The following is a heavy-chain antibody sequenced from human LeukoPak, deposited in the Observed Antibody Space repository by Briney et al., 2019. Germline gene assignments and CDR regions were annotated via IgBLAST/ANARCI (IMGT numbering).Heavy chain of an antibody. CDR3: GRHPSMVTFGGAIDY. CDR1: GGSISSPTHY. D-gene: IGHD3-16*01. V-gene: IGHV4-39*01. J-gene: IGHJ4*02. Sequence: PSETLSLTCTVSGGSISSPTHYWGWIRQPPGKELEWIGSIYYSGNTNYSPSLKSRVTISVDTSKNQFSLNLSFVTAADTAVYYCGRHPSMVTFGGAIDYWGQGTLVTVSS. CDR2: IYYSGNT.